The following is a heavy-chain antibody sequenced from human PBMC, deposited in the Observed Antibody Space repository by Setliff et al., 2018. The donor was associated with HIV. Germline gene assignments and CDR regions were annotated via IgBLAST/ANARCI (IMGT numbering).Heavy chain of an antibody. J-gene: IGHJ3*02. D-gene: IGHD3-3*01. CDR2: IYPGDSDT. V-gene: IGHV5-51*01. Sequence: GESLKISCRGSVNSFASYWIGWVRQMPGKGLEWMGIIYPGDSDTRYSPSFQGHVTISADKSIITAYLQLSSLKASDTAMYYCARRPYYDSWSGHQAFDIWGQGTMVTVSS. CDR1: VNSFASYW. CDR3: ARRPYYDSWSGHQAFDI.